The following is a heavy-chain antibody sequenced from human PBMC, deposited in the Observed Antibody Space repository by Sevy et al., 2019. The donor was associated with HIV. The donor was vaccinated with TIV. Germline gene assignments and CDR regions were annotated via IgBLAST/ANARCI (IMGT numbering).Heavy chain of an antibody. CDR1: GFNFSSYG. CDR2: ISYHGSSK. D-gene: IGHD3-3*01. V-gene: IGHV3-30*18. CDR3: AKESGSYYDFWSGHDAFDI. Sequence: GGSLRLSCAASGFNFSSYGMHWVRQAPGKGLEWVALISYHGSSKYYAESVKGRFTISRDNSKNTLYLQISSLRAEDTAVYYCAKESGSYYDFWSGHDAFDIWAQGTMVTVSS. J-gene: IGHJ3*02.